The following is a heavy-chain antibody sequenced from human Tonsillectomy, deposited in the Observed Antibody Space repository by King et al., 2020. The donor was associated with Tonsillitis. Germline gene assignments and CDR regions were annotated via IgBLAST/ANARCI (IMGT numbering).Heavy chain of an antibody. D-gene: IGHD2-15*01. V-gene: IGHV3-30*18. J-gene: IGHJ4*02. CDR1: GFTFSSYG. CDR3: AKGIRDCSGGSCYYGFDY. CDR2: ISYDGSNK. Sequence: VQLVESGGGVVQPGRSLRLSCAASGFTFSSYGMHWVRQAPGKGLEWVAVISYDGSNKYYADSVKGRFTISRDNSKNTLYLQMNSLRAEDTAVYYCAKGIRDCSGGSCYYGFDYWGQGTLVTVSS.